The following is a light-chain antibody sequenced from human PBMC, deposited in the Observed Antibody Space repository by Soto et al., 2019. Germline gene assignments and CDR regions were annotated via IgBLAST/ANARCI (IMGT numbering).Light chain of an antibody. Sequence: EIVMTQSPATLSVSPGERATLSCRASQSVSSNLAWYQQKPGQAPRLLIYGASTRATGIPARFSGSGSGTEFTLTISSLQSEDFAVYYCQQYNNWPFTFGPGTKWISN. J-gene: IGKJ3*01. CDR3: QQYNNWPFT. CDR1: QSVSSN. V-gene: IGKV3-15*01. CDR2: GAS.